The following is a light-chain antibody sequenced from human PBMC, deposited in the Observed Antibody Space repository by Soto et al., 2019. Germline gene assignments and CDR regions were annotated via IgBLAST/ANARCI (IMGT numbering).Light chain of an antibody. J-gene: IGLJ1*01. CDR3: CSYAGNYTYV. CDR2: DVT. CDR1: SSDVGGYNY. Sequence: QSVLTQPRSVSGSPGQSVTISCTGTSSDVGGYNYVSWYQQNPGKAPKLMIHDVTKRPSGVPDRCSGSKSGNTASLTISGLQAEDEADYYCCSYAGNYTYVFGTGTKLTVL. V-gene: IGLV2-11*02.